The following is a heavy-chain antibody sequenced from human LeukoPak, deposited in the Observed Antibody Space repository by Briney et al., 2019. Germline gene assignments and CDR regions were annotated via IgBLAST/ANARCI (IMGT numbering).Heavy chain of an antibody. D-gene: IGHD4-17*01. V-gene: IGHV3-33*01. CDR1: GFTFSSYG. J-gene: IGHJ6*01. CDR3: ARHGDGFYHGMDV. Sequence: PGGSLRLSCAASGFTFSSYGMHWVRQAPGKGLEWVAVIWYDGSNKYYADSVKGRFTISRDNSKNTLYLQMNSLRVEDTAVYYCARHGDGFYHGMDVWGQGTTVTASS. CDR2: IWYDGSNK.